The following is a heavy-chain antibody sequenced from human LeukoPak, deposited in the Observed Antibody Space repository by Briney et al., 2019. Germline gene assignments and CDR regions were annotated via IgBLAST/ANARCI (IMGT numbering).Heavy chain of an antibody. V-gene: IGHV1-2*02. CDR2: INPNSGGT. CDR3: ARDGRVVVAAELGKGRWFDP. J-gene: IGHJ5*02. Sequence: ASVKVSCKASGYTFTGYYMRWVRQAPGQELEWMGWINPNSGGTNYAQKFQGRVTMTRDTSISTAYMELSRLRSDDTAVYYCARDGRVVVAAELGKGRWFDPWDQATLVTVSS. CDR1: GYTFTGYY. D-gene: IGHD2-15*01.